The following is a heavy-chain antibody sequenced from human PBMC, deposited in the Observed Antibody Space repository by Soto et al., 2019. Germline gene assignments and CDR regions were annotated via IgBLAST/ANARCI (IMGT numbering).Heavy chain of an antibody. J-gene: IGHJ6*03. D-gene: IGHD3-3*01. CDR2: IYYSGST. Sequence: LSLTCTVSGGSISSYYWSWIRQPPGKGLEWIGYIYYSGSTNYNPSLKSRVTISVDTSKNQFSLKLSSVTAADTAVYYCARGLYVNYVFLGGYYAYCYYYYMDVWGKGTTVTVSS. V-gene: IGHV4-59*01. CDR3: ARGLYVNYVFLGGYYAYCYYYYMDV. CDR1: GGSISSYY.